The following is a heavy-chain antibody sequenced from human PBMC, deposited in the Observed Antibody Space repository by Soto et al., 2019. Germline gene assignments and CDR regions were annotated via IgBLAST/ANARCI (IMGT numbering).Heavy chain of an antibody. CDR1: GGSINNYY. Sequence: SETLSHTCTVSGGSINNYYWIWIRQPPGKGLEWIGYIYYSGSVNYNPSLKSRVTISVDTSKNQFSLELRSVTAADTAMYYCGRYPLHCSGGNCYNFSYGLDVGGQGTTVTVSS. D-gene: IGHD2-15*01. CDR3: GRYPLHCSGGNCYNFSYGLDV. CDR2: IYYSGSV. V-gene: IGHV4-59*01. J-gene: IGHJ6*02.